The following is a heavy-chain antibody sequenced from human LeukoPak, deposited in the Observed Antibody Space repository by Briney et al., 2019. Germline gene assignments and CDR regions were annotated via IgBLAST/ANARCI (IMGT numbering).Heavy chain of an antibody. V-gene: IGHV1-46*01. CDR3: ARDQEGFDY. CDR2: IYPRDGST. J-gene: IGHJ4*02. CDR1: GYTFPSYF. Sequence: ASVKVSCKASGYTFPSYFMHWVRQAPGQGLEWMGMIYPRDGSTSYAQKFQGRVTVTRDTSTSTVHMELSGLRSEDTAVYYCARDQEGFDYWGQGTLVTVSS.